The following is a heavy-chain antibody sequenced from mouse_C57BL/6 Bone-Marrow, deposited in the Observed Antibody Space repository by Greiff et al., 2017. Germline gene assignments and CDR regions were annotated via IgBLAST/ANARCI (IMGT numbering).Heavy chain of an antibody. CDR1: GFTFSDYG. Sequence: DVMLVESGGGLVKPGGSLKLSCAASGFTFSDYGMHWVRQAPEKGLEWVAYISIGCSTIYYADTVKGRFTISRDNAKNTLFLQMTSLRSEDTARYNCARSLLRPLIECWGQGASGTVSS. J-gene: IGHJ4*01. CDR3: ARSLLRPLIEC. D-gene: IGHD1-2*01. V-gene: IGHV5-17*01. CDR2: ISIGCSTI.